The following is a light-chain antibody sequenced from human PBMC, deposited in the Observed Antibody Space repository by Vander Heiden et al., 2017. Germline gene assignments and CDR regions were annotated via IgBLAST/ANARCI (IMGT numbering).Light chain of an antibody. V-gene: IGLV3-1*01. CDR1: KLGDKY. Sequence: SYELTQPPSVSVSPGHTASITCSGDKLGDKYACWYQQKPGQSPVLVIYQDSERPSGIPERFSGSNSGNTATLTISRTQAMDEADYYCQAWDSSTADVVFGGGTKLTVL. CDR3: QAWDSSTADVV. J-gene: IGLJ2*01. CDR2: QDS.